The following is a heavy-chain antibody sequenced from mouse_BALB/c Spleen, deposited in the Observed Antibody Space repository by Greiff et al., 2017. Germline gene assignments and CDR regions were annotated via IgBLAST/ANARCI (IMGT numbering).Heavy chain of an antibody. D-gene: IGHD2-14*01. CDR1: GYTFTSYW. V-gene: IGHV1S22*01. Sequence: LQQPGSELVRPGASVKLSCKASGYTFTSYWMHWVKQRPGQGLEWIGNIYPGSGSTNYDEKFKSKATLTVDTSSSTAYMQLSSLTSEDSAVYYCTRSGYRYDVYAMDYWGQGTSVTVSS. J-gene: IGHJ4*01. CDR3: TRSGYRYDVYAMDY. CDR2: IYPGSGST.